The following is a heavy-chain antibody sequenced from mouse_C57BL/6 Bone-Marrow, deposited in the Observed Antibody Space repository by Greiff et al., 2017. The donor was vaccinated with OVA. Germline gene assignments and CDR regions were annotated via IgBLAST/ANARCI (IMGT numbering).Heavy chain of an antibody. CDR1: GYTFTNYW. D-gene: IGHD2-4*01. J-gene: IGHJ3*01. Sequence: VQLQQSGAELVRPGTSVKMSCKASGYTFTNYWIGWAKQRPGHGLEWIGDIYPGGGYTNYNEKFKGTATLTADKSSSTAYMQFSSLTSEDSAIYYCARSGDYGWFAYWGQGTLVTVSA. CDR3: ARSGDYGWFAY. CDR2: IYPGGGYT. V-gene: IGHV1-63*01.